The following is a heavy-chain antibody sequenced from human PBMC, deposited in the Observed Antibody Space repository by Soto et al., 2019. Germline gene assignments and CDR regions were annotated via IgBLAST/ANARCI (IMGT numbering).Heavy chain of an antibody. CDR3: ARDPVAYCGGDCRTFDY. D-gene: IGHD2-21*02. Sequence: QVQLVESGGGVVQPGRSLRLSCAASGFTFSSYAMHWVRQAPGKGLEWVAVISYDGSNKYYADSVKGRFTISRDNCKNTLYLQMNSLRAEDKAVYYCARDPVAYCGGDCRTFDYWGQGTLVTVSS. J-gene: IGHJ4*02. V-gene: IGHV3-30-3*01. CDR2: ISYDGSNK. CDR1: GFTFSSYA.